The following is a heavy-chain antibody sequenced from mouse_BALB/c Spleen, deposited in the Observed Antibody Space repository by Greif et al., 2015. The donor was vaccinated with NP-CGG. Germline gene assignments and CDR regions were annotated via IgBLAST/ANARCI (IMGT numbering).Heavy chain of an antibody. Sequence: VQLQQSGPGLVQPSQSLSITCTVSGFSLTSYGVHWVRQFPGKGLEWLGVIWSGGSTDYNAAFISRLSISKDNSKSQVFFKMNSLQANDTAIYYCARNIYYYGSSHWYFDVWGAGTTVTVSS. V-gene: IGHV2-2*02. CDR1: GFSLTSYG. J-gene: IGHJ1*01. CDR2: IWSGGST. CDR3: ARNIYYYGSSHWYFDV. D-gene: IGHD1-1*01.